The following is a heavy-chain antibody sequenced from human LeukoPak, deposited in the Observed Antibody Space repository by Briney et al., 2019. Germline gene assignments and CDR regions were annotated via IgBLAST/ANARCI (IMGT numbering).Heavy chain of an antibody. J-gene: IGHJ4*02. CDR2: IYYSGST. Sequence: SEILSLTCTVSGGSISSYYWSWIRQPPGKGLEWSGYIYYSGSTNYNPSLKSRVTISVDTSKNQSSLKLSSVTAADTAVYYCATGGDSSGWYFDNWGQGTLVTVSS. D-gene: IGHD6-19*01. V-gene: IGHV4-59*08. CDR1: GGSISSYY. CDR3: ATGGDSSGWYFDN.